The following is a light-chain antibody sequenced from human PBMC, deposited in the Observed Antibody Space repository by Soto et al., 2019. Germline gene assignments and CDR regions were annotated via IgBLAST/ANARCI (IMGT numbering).Light chain of an antibody. Sequence: QSALTQPPSASGSPGQSVTISCTGTSSVVGGYNYVSWYQQHPGKAPKLMIYDVSKRPSGVPDRFSGSKSGNTASLTVSGLQAEDEADYYCSSYAGSNNVVFGGGPKLTVL. CDR3: SSYAGSNNVV. CDR1: SSVVGGYNY. CDR2: DVS. V-gene: IGLV2-8*01. J-gene: IGLJ2*01.